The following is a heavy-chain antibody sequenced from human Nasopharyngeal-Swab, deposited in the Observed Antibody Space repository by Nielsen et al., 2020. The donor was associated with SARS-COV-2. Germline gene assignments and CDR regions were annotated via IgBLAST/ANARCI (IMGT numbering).Heavy chain of an antibody. CDR2: IYHSGST. CDR1: GGSISSSNW. V-gene: IGHV4-4*02. CDR3: ARGGSPNLLYYGSGSHFDY. Sequence: SETLSLTCAVSGGSISSSNWWSWVRQPPGKGLEWIGEIYHSGSTNYNPSLKSRVTISIDTSKNQFSLKLSSVTAADTAVYYCARGGSPNLLYYGSGSHFDYWGQGTLVTVSS. J-gene: IGHJ4*02. D-gene: IGHD3-10*01.